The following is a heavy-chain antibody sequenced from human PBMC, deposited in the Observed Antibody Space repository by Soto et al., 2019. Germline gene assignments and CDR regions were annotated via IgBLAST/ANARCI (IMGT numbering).Heavy chain of an antibody. Sequence: PTLVNPTQTLTLTCTFSGFSLSTSGVRVGWIRQPPGKALEWLGFIYWNDDKLYSPSLKSRLTITKDTSKNQVVLTMTNMDPVDTATYFCAHRGYFDGMDVWGQGTTVTVSS. J-gene: IGHJ6*02. D-gene: IGHD3-9*01. CDR3: AHRGYFDGMDV. CDR2: IYWNDDK. CDR1: GFSLSTSGVR. V-gene: IGHV2-5*01.